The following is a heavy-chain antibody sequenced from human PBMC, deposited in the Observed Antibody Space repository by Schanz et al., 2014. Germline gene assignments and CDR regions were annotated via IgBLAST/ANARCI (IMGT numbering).Heavy chain of an antibody. Sequence: QGQLVQSGAEVKKPGASATVSCKASGYTFNNHGISWVRQAPGQGLEWMGRIIPILDKTNYAQKFQGRVTMTADKSTSTVYMEVSGLRSEDTAVYYCARDGEAAAGCDYWGQGTLVTVSS. CDR1: GYTFNNHG. V-gene: IGHV1-69*04. CDR3: ARDGEAAAGCDY. D-gene: IGHD6-13*01. J-gene: IGHJ4*02. CDR2: IIPILDKT.